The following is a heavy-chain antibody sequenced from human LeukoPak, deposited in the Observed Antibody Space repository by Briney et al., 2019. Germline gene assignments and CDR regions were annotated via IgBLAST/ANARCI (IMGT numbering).Heavy chain of an antibody. V-gene: IGHV3-48*03. J-gene: IGHJ3*02. Sequence: GSLRLSCAASGFTFSSYAMNWVRQAPGKGLEWVSYIGSSGSTIYYADSVKGRFTISRDNAKNSLYLQMNSLRAEDTAVYYCARGRYYYDSSGYYAGAFDIWGQGTMVTVSS. CDR3: ARGRYYYDSSGYYAGAFDI. CDR1: GFTFSSYA. D-gene: IGHD3-22*01. CDR2: IGSSGSTI.